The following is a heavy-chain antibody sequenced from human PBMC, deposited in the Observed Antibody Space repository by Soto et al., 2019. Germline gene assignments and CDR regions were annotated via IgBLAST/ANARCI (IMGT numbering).Heavy chain of an antibody. J-gene: IGHJ4*02. CDR1: GGSFSGYY. D-gene: IGHD6-19*01. CDR2: INHSGST. Sequence: QVQLQQWGAGLLKPSETLSLTCAVYGGSFSGYYWSWIRQPPGKGLEWIGEINHSGSTNYNPSLKGRVPISVDPSKNQFSLQLSSVTAADTAVYYCAHSVAGTWAVDYWGQGTLVTVSS. CDR3: AHSVAGTWAVDY. V-gene: IGHV4-34*01.